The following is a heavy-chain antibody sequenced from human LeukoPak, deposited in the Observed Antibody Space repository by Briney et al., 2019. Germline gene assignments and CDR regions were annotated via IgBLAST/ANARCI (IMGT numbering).Heavy chain of an antibody. CDR2: IYNDGST. J-gene: IGHJ5*02. D-gene: IGHD2-15*01. CDR3: ARDGVAHSP. Sequence: PGGSLRLSCAASGFPVSTNFINWVRQAPGKGLEWVSLIYNDGSTYYADSVKGRFTISRDNSKNTVYLQMNNLRVEDTALYYCARDGVAHSPWGQGTLLTVSP. V-gene: IGHV3-53*01. CDR1: GFPVSTNF.